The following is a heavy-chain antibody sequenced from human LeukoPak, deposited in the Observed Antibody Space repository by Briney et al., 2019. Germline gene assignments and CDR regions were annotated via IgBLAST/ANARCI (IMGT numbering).Heavy chain of an antibody. Sequence: GSLRLSCAASGFIFSSYAMTWVRQPPGKGLEWMGNIYHGGPTYYSPSLQSRITISVDTSKNQFYVKLRSVTAADTAVYYCARLLGSSYYSFDSWGQGTLVTVSS. CDR2: IYHGGPT. J-gene: IGHJ4*02. V-gene: IGHV4-39*01. CDR3: ARLLGSSYYSFDS. D-gene: IGHD3-22*01. CDR1: GFIFSSYA.